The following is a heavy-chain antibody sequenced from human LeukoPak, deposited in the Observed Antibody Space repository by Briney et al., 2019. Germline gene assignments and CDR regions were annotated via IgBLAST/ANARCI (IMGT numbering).Heavy chain of an antibody. CDR2: ISGSGGST. J-gene: IGHJ4*02. CDR1: GFTFSSYS. D-gene: IGHD3-10*01. V-gene: IGHV3-23*01. CDR3: AKDRWFGELSTY. Sequence: PGGSLRLSCAASGFTFSSYSMSCVRQPPGKGLEWVSAISGSGGSTYYADSVKGRFTIYRDNSKNTLYLQMNSLRAEDTAVYYCAKDRWFGELSTYWGEGTLVTVSS.